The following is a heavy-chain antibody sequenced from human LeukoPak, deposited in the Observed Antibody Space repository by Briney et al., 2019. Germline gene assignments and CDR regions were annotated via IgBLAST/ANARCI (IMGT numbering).Heavy chain of an antibody. CDR1: GYTFTGYY. Sequence: ASVKVSCKASGYTFTGYYMHWVRQAPGQGLEWMGWINPNSGNTGYAQKFQGRVTMTRNTSISTAYMELSSLRSEDTAVYYCARGGYYDSSGYGYWGQGTLVTVSS. CDR3: ARGGYYDSSGYGY. J-gene: IGHJ4*02. CDR2: INPNSGNT. V-gene: IGHV1-8*02. D-gene: IGHD3-22*01.